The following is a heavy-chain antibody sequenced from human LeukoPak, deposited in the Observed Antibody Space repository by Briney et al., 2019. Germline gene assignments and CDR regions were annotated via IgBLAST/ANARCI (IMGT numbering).Heavy chain of an antibody. CDR3: ARTYYDFWSGYINYYMDA. V-gene: IGHV4-59*01. Sequence: SETLSLTCTVSGGSISSYYWSWIRQPPGKGLEWIGYIYYSGSTNYNPSLKSRVTISVDTSKNQFSLKLSSVTAADTAVYYCARTYYDFWSGYINYYMDAWGKGTTVTVSS. CDR2: IYYSGST. D-gene: IGHD3-3*01. CDR1: GGSISSYY. J-gene: IGHJ6*03.